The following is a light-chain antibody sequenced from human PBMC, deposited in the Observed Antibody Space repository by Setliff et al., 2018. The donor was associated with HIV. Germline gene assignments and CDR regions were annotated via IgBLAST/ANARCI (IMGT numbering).Light chain of an antibody. V-gene: IGLV2-11*01. J-gene: IGLJ1*01. CDR1: SSDVGSYNY. CDR3: CSYAGSSTPYV. CDR2: DVT. Sequence: QSALTQPRSVSGSPGQSVTISCTGTSSDVGSYNYVSWYQQHPGKAPKLMIYDVTKRPSGVSNRFSGSKSGNTASLTISGLQAEDEADYYCCSYAGSSTPYVFGTGTKVTVL.